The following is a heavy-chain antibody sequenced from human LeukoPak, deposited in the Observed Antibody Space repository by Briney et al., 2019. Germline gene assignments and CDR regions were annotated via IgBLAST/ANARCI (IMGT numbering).Heavy chain of an antibody. CDR3: AREIQDYGGSYFDY. CDR2: ISAYNGNT. CDR1: GYTFTSYG. V-gene: IGHV1-18*01. Sequence: EASVKVSCKASGYTFTSYGISWVRQAPGQGLEWMGWISAYNGNTNYAQKLQGRVTMTTDTSTSTAYMELRSLRSDDTAVYYCAREIQDYGGSYFDYWGQGTLVTVSS. J-gene: IGHJ4*02. D-gene: IGHD4-23*01.